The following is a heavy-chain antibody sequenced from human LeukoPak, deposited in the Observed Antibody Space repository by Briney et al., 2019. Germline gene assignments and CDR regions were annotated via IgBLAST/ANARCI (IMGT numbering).Heavy chain of an antibody. CDR2: ISMTGGST. CDR3: ARDPRTQGYPYGTVLDY. J-gene: IGHJ4*02. V-gene: IGHV3-23*01. D-gene: IGHD3-10*01. Sequence: PGGSLRLSCVASGFTFTNYGMSWVRQAPGKGLEWLSGISMTGGSTYYPDSVKGRFTISRDNSKNTLYLQMNSLRAEDSAVYYCARDPRTQGYPYGTVLDYWGQGTLVTVSA. CDR1: GFTFTNYG.